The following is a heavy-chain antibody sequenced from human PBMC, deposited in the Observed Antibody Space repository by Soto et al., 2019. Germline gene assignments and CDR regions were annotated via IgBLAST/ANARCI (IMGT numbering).Heavy chain of an antibody. Sequence: QVQLQESGPGLVKPSETLSLTCTVSGGSISSYYWSWIRQPPGKGLEWIGYIYYSGSTNYNPSLNSRVTISVDTSKNQFSLKLSSVTAADTAVYYCASSNIAAAGFYYYALDVWGRGTTVTVSS. CDR3: ASSNIAAAGFYYYALDV. D-gene: IGHD6-13*01. CDR2: IYYSGST. CDR1: GGSISSYY. J-gene: IGHJ6*02. V-gene: IGHV4-59*01.